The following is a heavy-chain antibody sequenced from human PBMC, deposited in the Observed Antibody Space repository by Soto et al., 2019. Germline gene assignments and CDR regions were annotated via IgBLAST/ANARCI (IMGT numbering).Heavy chain of an antibody. V-gene: IGHV1-69*01. Sequence: QVQLVQSGAEVKKPGSSVKVSCKASGVTFSSYAIRWVRQAPGQGLEWMGGIIPIFGTANYAQKFQGRVTITADESTSTAYMELSRLRSEDTAVYYCARGQVGRDTAVVTNWFDPWGQGTLVTVSS. D-gene: IGHD5-18*01. CDR3: ARGQVGRDTAVVTNWFDP. CDR1: GVTFSSYA. CDR2: IIPIFGTA. J-gene: IGHJ5*02.